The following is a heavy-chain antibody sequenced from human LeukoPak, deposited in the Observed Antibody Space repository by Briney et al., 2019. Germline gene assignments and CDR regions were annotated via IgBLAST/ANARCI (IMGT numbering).Heavy chain of an antibody. D-gene: IGHD6-13*01. CDR2: LYPGDSDT. CDR1: GYSFTSYW. CDR3: ARLYLPYTSAWYGSAFDI. J-gene: IGHJ3*02. V-gene: IGHV5-51*01. Sequence: GESLKISCKSSGYSFTSYWIGWVRQMPGKGLEWMGILYPGDSDTRYSPSFQGQVAISADRSITTAYLQWSSLKASDTAMYYCARLYLPYTSAWYGSAFDIWGQGTTVTVSS.